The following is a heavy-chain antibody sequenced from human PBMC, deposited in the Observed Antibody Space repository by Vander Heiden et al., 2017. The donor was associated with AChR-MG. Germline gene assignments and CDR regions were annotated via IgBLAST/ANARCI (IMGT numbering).Heavy chain of an antibody. J-gene: IGHJ4*02. CDR3: AATSYGGNSDY. CDR2: IYYSGST. Sequence: QVQLQESGPGLVKPSETLSLTCTVSGGSISSYYWSWIRQPPGKGLEWIGYIYYSGSTNYNPSLKSRVTISVDTSKNQFSLKLSSVTAADTAVYYCAATSYGGNSDYWGQGTLVTVSS. V-gene: IGHV4-59*01. D-gene: IGHD2-21*02. CDR1: GGSISSYY.